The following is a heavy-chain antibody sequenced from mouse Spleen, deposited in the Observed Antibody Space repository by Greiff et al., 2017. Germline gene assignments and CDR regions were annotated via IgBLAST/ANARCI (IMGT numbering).Heavy chain of an antibody. J-gene: IGHJ2*01. CDR1: GYSITSGYY. Sequence: ESGPGLVKPSQSLSLTCSVTGYSITSGYYWNWIRQFPGNKLEWMGYISYDGSNNYNPSLKNRISITRDTSKNQFFLKLNSVTTEDTATYYCASGNYVGYWGQGTTLTVSS. CDR3: ASGNYVGY. CDR2: ISYDGSN. D-gene: IGHD1-1*01. V-gene: IGHV3-6*01.